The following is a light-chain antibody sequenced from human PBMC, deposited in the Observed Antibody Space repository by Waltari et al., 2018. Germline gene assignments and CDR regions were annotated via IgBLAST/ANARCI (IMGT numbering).Light chain of an antibody. CDR1: QSISNY. Sequence: DIQMTQSPSSLSASVGDRFTITCRASQSISNYLNWYQQKPGKAPKLLIYTASSLQSGVPSRFSGSGSGTDFTLTISSLQPEDFATFYCQQSYSSPFTFGPGTKVDIK. CDR3: QQSYSSPFT. V-gene: IGKV1-39*01. CDR2: TAS. J-gene: IGKJ3*01.